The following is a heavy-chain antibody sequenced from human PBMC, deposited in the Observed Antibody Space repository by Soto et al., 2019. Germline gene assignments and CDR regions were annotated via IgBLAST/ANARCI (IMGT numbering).Heavy chain of an antibody. CDR1: GYTFTSYD. CDR3: ARGSYDDILTGYWEPYNLFDP. Sequence: QVQLVQSGAEVKKPGASVKVSCKASGYTFTSYDINWVRQATGQGLEWMGWMNPNSGNTGYAQKFQDIFTMTMNPSISTSYMELSSLQSEDTAVYYCARGSYDDILTGYWEPYNLFDPWCQGTLVTVS. CDR2: MNPNSGNT. V-gene: IGHV1-8*01. J-gene: IGHJ5*02. D-gene: IGHD3-9*01.